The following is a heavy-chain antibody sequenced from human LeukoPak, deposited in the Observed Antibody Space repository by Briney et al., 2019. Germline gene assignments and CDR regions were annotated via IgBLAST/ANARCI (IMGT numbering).Heavy chain of an antibody. D-gene: IGHD5-24*01. V-gene: IGHV4-59*01. CDR1: GGSISSYY. J-gene: IGHJ3*02. CDR2: IYYSGST. Sequence: SETLSLTCTVSGGSISSYYWSWLRQPPGKGLEWIGYIYYSGSTNYNPSLKSRVTISVDTSKNQFSLKLSSVTAADTAVYYCARGLLDGYTHPAAFDIWGQGTMVTVSS. CDR3: ARGLLDGYTHPAAFDI.